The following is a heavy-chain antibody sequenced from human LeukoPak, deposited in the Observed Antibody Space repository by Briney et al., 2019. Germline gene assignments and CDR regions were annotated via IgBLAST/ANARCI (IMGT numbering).Heavy chain of an antibody. CDR2: IYSGGST. CDR3: ARDPMTALDY. J-gene: IGHJ4*02. CDR1: GFTVSSNY. Sequence: GGSLILSCAASGFTVSSNYMSWVRQAPGKGLEWVSVIYSGGSTYYADSVKGRFTISRDNSKNTLYLQMNSLRAEDTAVYYCARDPMTALDYWGQGTLVTVSS. V-gene: IGHV3-66*01.